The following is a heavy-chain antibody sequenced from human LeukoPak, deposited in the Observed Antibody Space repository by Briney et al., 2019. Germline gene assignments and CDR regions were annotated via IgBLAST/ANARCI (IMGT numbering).Heavy chain of an antibody. D-gene: IGHD1-26*01. CDR3: ARDNSVGDNAWWFDP. CDR2: INPTGGST. Sequence: AASVKVSCKASGYSFTSYDLNWVRQAPGQGLEWMGLINPTGGSTGYAQKFQGRVTMTRDMSTSTDYMELSSLRSEDTAIYYCARDNSVGDNAWWFDPWGQGTLVTVSS. V-gene: IGHV1-46*01. CDR1: GYSFTSYD. J-gene: IGHJ5*02.